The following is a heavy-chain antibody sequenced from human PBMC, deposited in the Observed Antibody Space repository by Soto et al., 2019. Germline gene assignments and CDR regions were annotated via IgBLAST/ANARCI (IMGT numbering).Heavy chain of an antibody. V-gene: IGHV1-69*13. D-gene: IGHD3-10*01. Sequence: SVKVSCKASGGTFSSYAISWVRQAPGQGLEWMGGIIPIFGTANYAQKFQGRVTITADESTSTAYMELSSLRSEDTAVYYCARPHETRFYGSGSYYHLWGQGTLVTVSS. CDR1: GGTFSSYA. CDR2: IIPIFGTA. CDR3: ARPHETRFYGSGSYYHL. J-gene: IGHJ5*02.